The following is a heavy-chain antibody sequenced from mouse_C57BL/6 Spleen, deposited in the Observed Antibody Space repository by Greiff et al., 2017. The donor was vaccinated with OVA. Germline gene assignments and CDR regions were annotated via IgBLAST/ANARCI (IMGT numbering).Heavy chain of an antibody. CDR3: ERHGVGLTGVDN. CDR1: GFTFSSYG. V-gene: IGHV5-6*01. J-gene: IGHJ2*01. D-gene: IGHD4-1*01. Sequence: EVQLVESGGDLVKPGGSLKLSCAASGFTFSSYGMSWVRQTPDKRLEWVATISSGGSYTYYPDSVKGRFTISRDNAKNTLYLQVSSMMYDDTAMYYCERHGVGLTGVDNWGQGTTLTVTS. CDR2: ISSGGSYT.